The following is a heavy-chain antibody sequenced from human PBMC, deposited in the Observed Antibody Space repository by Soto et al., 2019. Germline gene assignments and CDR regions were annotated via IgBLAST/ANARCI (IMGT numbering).Heavy chain of an antibody. CDR3: ARAAASAGRDRYCDL. CDR2: IYNSGST. CDR1: GGSISSGDYY. Sequence: SETLSLTCTVSGGSISSGDYYWTWIRQHLGKGLEWIGYIYNSGSTYHNPSLKSRVIMSLDMSKNQFSLKLSSVTAADTAVYYCARAAASAGRDRYCDLWGRGTLVTVSS. V-gene: IGHV4-31*03. J-gene: IGHJ2*01. D-gene: IGHD6-13*01.